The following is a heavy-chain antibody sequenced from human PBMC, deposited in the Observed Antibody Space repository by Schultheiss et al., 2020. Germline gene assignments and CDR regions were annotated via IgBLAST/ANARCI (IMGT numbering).Heavy chain of an antibody. CDR2: ISSSSSYI. CDR3: ARDARIAARYFDY. J-gene: IGHJ4*02. Sequence: GESLRLSCAASGFTFSSYSMNWVRQAPGKGLEWVSSISSSSSYIYYADSVKGRFTISRDNAKNSLYLQMNSLRAEDTAVYYCARDARIAARYFDYWGQGTLVTVSS. D-gene: IGHD6-6*01. CDR1: GFTFSSYS. V-gene: IGHV3-21*01.